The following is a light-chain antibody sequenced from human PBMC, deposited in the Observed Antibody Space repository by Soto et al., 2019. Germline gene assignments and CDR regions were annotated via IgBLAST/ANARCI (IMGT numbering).Light chain of an antibody. J-gene: IGKJ4*02. Sequence: EIVTTQSPATLPVSPVARATLSCRASESVSSNLACYQQKPGQPPRLLIYDASTRATGIPATLSGGGSGPEYTPTIDGLRSKGSEVYYDQQCRSHPFTVTFAGVAKG. CDR1: ESVSSN. CDR3: QQCRSHPFTVT. CDR2: DAS. V-gene: IGKV3-15*01.